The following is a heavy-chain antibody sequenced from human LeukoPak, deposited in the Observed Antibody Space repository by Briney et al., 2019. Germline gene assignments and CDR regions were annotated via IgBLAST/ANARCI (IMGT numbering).Heavy chain of an antibody. CDR2: IYTSGST. Sequence: SETLSLTCSVSGVSISSYYWSWIRQPPGKGLEWIAYIYTSGSTNYNPSLKSRVTISVDTSKNQFSLKLSSVTAADTAVYYCARGGQWLVRDYFDYWGQGTLVTVSS. V-gene: IGHV4-4*08. CDR3: ARGGQWLVRDYFDY. D-gene: IGHD6-19*01. J-gene: IGHJ4*02. CDR1: GVSISSYY.